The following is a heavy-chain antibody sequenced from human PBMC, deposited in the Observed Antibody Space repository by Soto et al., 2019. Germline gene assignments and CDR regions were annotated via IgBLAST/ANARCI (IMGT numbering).Heavy chain of an antibody. CDR3: ARGTPDDFWSVYFASGRAYYYGMDV. J-gene: IGHJ6*02. CDR1: GGSISSYY. CDR2: IYYSGST. D-gene: IGHD3-3*01. Sequence: ASETLSLTCTVSGGSISSYYWSWIRQPAGKGLEWIGRIYYSGSTNYNPSLKSRVTISVDTSTNQFSLKLSSVTAADTAVYYCARGTPDDFWSVYFASGRAYYYGMDVWGQGTTVTVSS. V-gene: IGHV4-4*07.